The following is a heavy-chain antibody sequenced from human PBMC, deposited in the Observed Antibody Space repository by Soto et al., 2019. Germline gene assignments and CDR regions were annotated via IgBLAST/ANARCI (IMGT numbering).Heavy chain of an antibody. V-gene: IGHV4-4*02. CDR1: GGSISSNNW. CDR2: IFHSGST. D-gene: IGHD1-26*01. J-gene: IGHJ4*02. Sequence: AETLSLTCAVSGGSISSNNWWSWVRQPPGKGLEWIGEIFHSGSTHYSPSLKSRVTISVDKSKNHFSLNLTSVTAADTAVYYCARVYSGSYSDSWGQGTLVTVSS. CDR3: ARVYSGSYSDS.